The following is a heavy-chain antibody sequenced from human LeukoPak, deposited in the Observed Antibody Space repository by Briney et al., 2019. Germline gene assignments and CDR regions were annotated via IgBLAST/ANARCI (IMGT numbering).Heavy chain of an antibody. Sequence: SETLSLTCAVYGGSFSGYYWSWIRQPPGKGLEWIGEINHSGSTNYNPSLKSRVTISVDTSKNQFSLKRSSVTAADTAVYYCARLYCSGGSCYGWFDPWGQGTLVTVSS. J-gene: IGHJ5*02. CDR3: ARLYCSGGSCYGWFDP. D-gene: IGHD2-15*01. V-gene: IGHV4-34*01. CDR1: GGSFSGYY. CDR2: INHSGST.